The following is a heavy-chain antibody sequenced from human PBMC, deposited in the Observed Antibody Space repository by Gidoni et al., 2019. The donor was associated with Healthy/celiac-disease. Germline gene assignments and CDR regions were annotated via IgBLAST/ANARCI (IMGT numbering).Heavy chain of an antibody. V-gene: IGHV3-49*05. J-gene: IGHJ4*02. CDR3: TRVSGSSWLFDY. Sequence: EVQLVESGGGLVKPGRSLRLSCPAPGFTFGDYAMRWFRQAPGKGLEWVGCIRSKADGGATEYAASVKGRVTISRADSKRIACLQMDSLETEDTAVYYCTRVSGSSWLFDYWGQGTLVTVSS. D-gene: IGHD6-13*01. CDR2: IRSKADGGAT. CDR1: GFTFGDYA.